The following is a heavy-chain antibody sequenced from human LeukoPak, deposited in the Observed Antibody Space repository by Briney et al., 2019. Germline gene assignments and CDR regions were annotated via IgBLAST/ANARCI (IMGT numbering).Heavy chain of an antibody. J-gene: IGHJ4*02. Sequence: ASVKVSCKASGYTFSSYGISWVRQAPGQGLEWMGWISAYNGNTNYAQKFQGRVTMTTDTSTSTAYMELRSLRSDDTAVYYCARAELYYYDSSGYPDYWGQGTLVTVSS. V-gene: IGHV1-18*01. D-gene: IGHD3-22*01. CDR3: ARAELYYYDSSGYPDY. CDR1: GYTFSSYG. CDR2: ISAYNGNT.